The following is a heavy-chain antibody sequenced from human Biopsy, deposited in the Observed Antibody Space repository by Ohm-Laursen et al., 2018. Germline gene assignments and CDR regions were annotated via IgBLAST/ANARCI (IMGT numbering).Heavy chain of an antibody. J-gene: IGHJ2*01. Sequence: EASVKVSCKASGGTFTNHAVGWVRQAPGQGLEWVGSSIPLFNTANYADKFQGRVTLTADKSTTTAYMELSSLRSEDTAIYYCARFPLGAYDDSGSYRAVEHWHFDLWGRGTLVTVSS. CDR1: GGTFTNHA. CDR2: SIPLFNTA. V-gene: IGHV1-69*06. CDR3: ARFPLGAYDDSGSYRAVEHWHFDL. D-gene: IGHD3-22*01.